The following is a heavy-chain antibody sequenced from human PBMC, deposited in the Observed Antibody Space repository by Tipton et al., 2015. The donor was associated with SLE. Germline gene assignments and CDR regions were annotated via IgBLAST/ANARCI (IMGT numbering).Heavy chain of an antibody. D-gene: IGHD5-12*01. Sequence: QLVQSGPEVKKPGASVKVSCKASGYTFTSYGISWVRQAPGQGLEWMGWISAYNGNTNYAQKLQGRVTMTTDTSTSTAYMELRSLRSDDTAVYYCARDSSGYDSDPSYYYYYGMDVWGQGTTVTVSS. CDR3: ARDSSGYDSDPSYYYYYGMDV. V-gene: IGHV1-18*01. CDR2: ISAYNGNT. J-gene: IGHJ6*02. CDR1: GYTFTSYG.